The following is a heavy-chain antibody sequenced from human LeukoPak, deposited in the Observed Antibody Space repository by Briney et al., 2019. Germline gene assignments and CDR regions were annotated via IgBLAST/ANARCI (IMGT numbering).Heavy chain of an antibody. CDR1: GFTFSSYA. Sequence: GGSQRLSCAASGFTFSSYAMSWVRQAPGKGLEWVSAISGSGVSTYYADSVKGRFTISRDNSKNTLYLQMNSLRAEDTAVYYCANEGRTYYDFWSGYFTPSGCFDYWGQGTLVTVSS. CDR2: ISGSGVST. CDR3: ANEGRTYYDFWSGYFTPSGCFDY. V-gene: IGHV3-23*01. D-gene: IGHD3-3*01. J-gene: IGHJ4*02.